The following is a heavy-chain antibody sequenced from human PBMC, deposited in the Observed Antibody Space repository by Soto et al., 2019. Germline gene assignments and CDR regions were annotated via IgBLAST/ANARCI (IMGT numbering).Heavy chain of an antibody. CDR1: GYTFTSYD. D-gene: IGHD3-16*01. V-gene: IGHV1-8*01. J-gene: IGHJ6*02. CDR3: AREGVRGMDV. Sequence: QVQLVQSGAEVKXPGASXKVSCKASGYTFTSYDINWVRQATGQGLEWMGWMNPNSANTGYAQKFQGRVTMTRNTSISTAYMXLXXXXXXXXXXXXXAREGVRGMDVWGQGTTVTVSS. CDR2: MNPNSANT.